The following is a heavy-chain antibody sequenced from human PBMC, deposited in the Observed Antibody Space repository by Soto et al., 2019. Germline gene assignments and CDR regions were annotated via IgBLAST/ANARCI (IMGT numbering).Heavy chain of an antibody. CDR1: GGSFSGYY. Sequence: SETLSLTXAVYGGSFSGYYWSWIRQPPGKGLEWIGEINHSGSTNYNPSLKSRVTISVDTPKNQFSLKLSSVTAADTAVYYCARAANAYSSSWYVGYYYYGMDVWGQGTTVTVSS. V-gene: IGHV4-34*01. J-gene: IGHJ6*02. CDR2: INHSGST. D-gene: IGHD6-13*01. CDR3: ARAANAYSSSWYVGYYYYGMDV.